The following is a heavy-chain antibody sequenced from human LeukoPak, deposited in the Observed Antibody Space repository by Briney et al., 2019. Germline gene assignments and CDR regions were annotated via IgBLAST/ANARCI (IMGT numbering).Heavy chain of an antibody. CDR3: ARDRPLGRDQGF. CDR2: INSTGYTL. D-gene: IGHD2-15*01. CDR1: GFPFIDHH. V-gene: IGHV3-11*01. J-gene: IGHJ4*02. Sequence: PGGSLRLYGAASGFPFIDHHMGWIRQAPGKGLGGVYYINSTGYTLYYADSVKGRFTISRDNARNSLYLQMNSLRVEDTAVYYCARDRPLGRDQGFWGQGTLVTVSS.